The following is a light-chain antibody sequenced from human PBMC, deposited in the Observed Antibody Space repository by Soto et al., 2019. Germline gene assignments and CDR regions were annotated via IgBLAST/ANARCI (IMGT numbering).Light chain of an antibody. V-gene: IGKV3-20*01. CDR1: RSVRGSY. Sequence: EIVLTQSPGTLSLSPGERATPSGRASRSVRGSYLSWYQQKPGQAPRLLIYAASSRATGIPDRFSGSGSGTDFTLTISRLEPEDFAVYYCQQYGSSQWTFGQGTKVEIK. CDR3: QQYGSSQWT. CDR2: AAS. J-gene: IGKJ1*01.